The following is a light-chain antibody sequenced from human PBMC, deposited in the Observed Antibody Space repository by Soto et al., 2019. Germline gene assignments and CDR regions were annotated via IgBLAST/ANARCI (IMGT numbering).Light chain of an antibody. CDR2: GNN. CDR1: SSNIGAGFD. J-gene: IGLJ1*01. V-gene: IGLV1-40*01. Sequence: QSVLTQPPSVSGAPGQGVTISCTGSSSNIGAGFDVHWYQQLPGTAPKLLMYGNNNRPSGVPDRISGSKSGTSASLAITGLQAEDEADYYCQSYDSSLNVYVFGTGTKVTVL. CDR3: QSYDSSLNVYV.